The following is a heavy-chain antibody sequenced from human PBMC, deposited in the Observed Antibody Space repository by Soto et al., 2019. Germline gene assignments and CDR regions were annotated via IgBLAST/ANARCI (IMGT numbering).Heavy chain of an antibody. CDR3: VTPRCDY. CDR1: GFALSTYW. CDR2: INEDGSEK. J-gene: IGHJ4*02. V-gene: IGHV3-7*03. D-gene: IGHD1-20*01. Sequence: EVQLVESGGGLVQPGGSLRLSCAASGFALSTYWMTWVRQAPGKGLEWVANINEDGSEKYHVESVKGRFIVSRDNAKNSLYLQMNSLRVEDTAMYYCVTPRCDYWGQGPLVTVSS.